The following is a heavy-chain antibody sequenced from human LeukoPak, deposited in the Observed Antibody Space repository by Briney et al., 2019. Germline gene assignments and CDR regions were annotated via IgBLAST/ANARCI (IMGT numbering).Heavy chain of an antibody. D-gene: IGHD5-18*01. CDR2: SNSDGSST. J-gene: IGHJ4*02. V-gene: IGHV3-74*01. Sequence: GGSLRLSCAASGFTFSRHWMHWVRHARAKGLVWVSRSNSDGSSTNYADSVKGRFTISRDNAKNTLYLQMNSLRAEDTAVYYCASDTVDTVVGIDYWGQGTLVTVSS. CDR3: ASDTVDTVVGIDY. CDR1: GFTFSRHW.